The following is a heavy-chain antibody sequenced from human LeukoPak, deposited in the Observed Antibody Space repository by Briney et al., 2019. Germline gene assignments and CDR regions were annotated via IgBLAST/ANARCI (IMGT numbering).Heavy chain of an antibody. CDR1: GYTFTSYY. V-gene: IGHV1-46*01. J-gene: IGHJ4*02. D-gene: IGHD6-6*01. CDR3: ARGDRPGSSSGAGFN. CDR2: INPSGGST. Sequence: ASVNVSCTASGYTFTSYYMHWVRQAPGQGLEWMGIINPSGGSTSYAQKFQGRVTMTRDTSTSTVYMELSSLRSEDTAVYYCARGDRPGSSSGAGFNWGQGTLVTVSS.